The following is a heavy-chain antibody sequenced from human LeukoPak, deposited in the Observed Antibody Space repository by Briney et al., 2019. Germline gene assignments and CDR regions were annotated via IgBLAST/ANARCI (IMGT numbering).Heavy chain of an antibody. CDR1: GFTFSSYA. J-gene: IGHJ4*02. CDR3: ARPGLRQTGIVGATHFDY. V-gene: IGHV3-30-3*01. Sequence: GGSLRLSCAASGFTFSSYAMHWVRQAPGKGLEWVAVISYDGSNKYYADSVKGRFTISRDNSKNTLYLQMNSLRAEDTAVYYCARPGLRQTGIVGATHFDYWGQGTLVTVSS. CDR2: ISYDGSNK. D-gene: IGHD1-26*01.